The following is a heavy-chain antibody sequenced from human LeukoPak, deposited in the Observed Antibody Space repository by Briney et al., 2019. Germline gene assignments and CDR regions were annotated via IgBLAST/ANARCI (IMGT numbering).Heavy chain of an antibody. CDR1: GFTFSSYS. D-gene: IGHD3-3*01. CDR2: ISSSSSYI. V-gene: IGHV3-21*01. J-gene: IGHJ4*02. CDR3: ARDLYDFWSGSDY. Sequence: GGSLRLSCAASGFTFSSYSMNWVRQAPGKGLEWVSSISSSSSYIYYADSVKGRFTISRDNAKNSLYLQMNSLRAEDTAVYYCARDLYDFWSGSDYWGQGTLVTVSS.